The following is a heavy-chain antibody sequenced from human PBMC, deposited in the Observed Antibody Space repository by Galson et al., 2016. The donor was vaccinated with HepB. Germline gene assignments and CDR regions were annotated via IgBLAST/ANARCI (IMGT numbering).Heavy chain of an antibody. V-gene: IGHV1-2*02. CDR2: IKPKSGAT. CDR1: GYTFTDYF. CDR3: ARDGVGPTNFDR. J-gene: IGHJ4*02. D-gene: IGHD5-24*01. Sequence: SVKVSCKASGYTFTDYFMHWVRQAPGQGLEWVGWIKPKSGATNYAQKFQGRVTMTRDTSISTAYTTYMELRGLRTDDTAVYYCARDGVGPTNFDRWGQGTLVTVSS.